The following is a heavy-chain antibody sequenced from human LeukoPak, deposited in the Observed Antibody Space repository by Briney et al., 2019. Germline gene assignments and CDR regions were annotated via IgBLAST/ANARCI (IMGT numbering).Heavy chain of an antibody. CDR1: GYSISSSNW. Sequence: SDTLSLTCAVSGYSISSSNWWGWIRQPPGKGLEWIGYIYYSGSTNYNPSLKSRVTISVDTSKNQFSLKLSSVTAADTAVYYCARGTDYYDSTGAFDIWGQGTMVTVSS. J-gene: IGHJ3*02. V-gene: IGHV4-28*03. D-gene: IGHD3-22*01. CDR2: IYYSGST. CDR3: ARGTDYYDSTGAFDI.